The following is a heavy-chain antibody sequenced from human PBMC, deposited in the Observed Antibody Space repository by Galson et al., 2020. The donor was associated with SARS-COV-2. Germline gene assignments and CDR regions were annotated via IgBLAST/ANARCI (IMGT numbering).Heavy chain of an antibody. V-gene: IGHV3-23*01. CDR3: AKELTTGDESGYVDS. CDR2: ISDSGSSS. J-gene: IGHJ4*02. Sequence: GGSLRLSCAASGFTFSSYAMSWVRQAPGKGLEWVSAISDSGSSSYYADSVKGRFTIPRDNAKNTLYLQMNSLRAEDTAVYYCAKELTTGDESGYVDSWGQGTLVTVSS. CDR1: GFTFSSYA. D-gene: IGHD3-22*01.